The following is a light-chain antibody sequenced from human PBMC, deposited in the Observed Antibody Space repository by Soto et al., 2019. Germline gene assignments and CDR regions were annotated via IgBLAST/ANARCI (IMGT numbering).Light chain of an antibody. CDR3: QQYSNWPLYS. CDR1: QSVSNN. Sequence: EIVMTRSPATLSVSPGVRATLTCRASQSVSNNLAWYQQKPGQAPRLLMYDASTRATGIPARFSGSGSGMEFTLTISSLQSEDFAVYYCQQYSNWPLYSFGQGTRLEIK. CDR2: DAS. J-gene: IGKJ2*03. V-gene: IGKV3-15*01.